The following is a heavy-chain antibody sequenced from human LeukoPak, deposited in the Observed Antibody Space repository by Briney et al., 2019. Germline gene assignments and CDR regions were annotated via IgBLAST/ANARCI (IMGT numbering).Heavy chain of an antibody. CDR1: GYTFTTYG. J-gene: IGHJ4*02. V-gene: IGHV1-18*01. CDR3: ARDRMDTGTYFDY. CDR2: ISTYNGNT. D-gene: IGHD5-18*01. Sequence: ASVKVSCKSSGYTFTTYGITWVRQAPGQGLEWMGWISTYNGNTNYAQKLQGRVTMTTDTTTSTAYMELRSLRSDDTAMYYCARDRMDTGTYFDYWGQGTLVTVSS.